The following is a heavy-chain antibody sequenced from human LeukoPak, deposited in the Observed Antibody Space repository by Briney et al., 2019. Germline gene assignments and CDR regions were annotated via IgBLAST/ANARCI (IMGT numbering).Heavy chain of an antibody. CDR1: GLTFISYG. CDR2: ISYDGSNK. CDR3: AKDMRGGELLHGMDV. V-gene: IGHV3-30*18. Sequence: GGSLRLSWAPAGLTFISYGMRGVRQAPGKGLGWGAVISYDGSNKYYADSVKGRFTISRDNSKNTLYLQMNSLRAEDTAVYYCAKDMRGGELLHGMDVWGQGTTVTVSS. D-gene: IGHD3-10*01. J-gene: IGHJ6*02.